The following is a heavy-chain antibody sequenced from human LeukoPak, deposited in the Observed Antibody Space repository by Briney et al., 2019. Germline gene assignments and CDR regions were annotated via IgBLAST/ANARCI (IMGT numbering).Heavy chain of an antibody. CDR1: GGSFSSGTYY. Sequence: SETLSLTCTVSGGSFSSGTYYGSWIRQPPGKGLGWIGYIYYSGSTNYNPSPKSRVSISVDTSNNKSSLKQSSVTAADTAVYYCARADSSGWYANYFDCWGQGNLVTVSS. CDR3: ARADSSGWYANYFDC. J-gene: IGHJ4*02. CDR2: IYYSGST. D-gene: IGHD6-19*01. V-gene: IGHV4-61*01.